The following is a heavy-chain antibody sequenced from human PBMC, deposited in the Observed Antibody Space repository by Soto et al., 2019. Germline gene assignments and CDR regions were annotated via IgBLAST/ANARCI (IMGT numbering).Heavy chain of an antibody. CDR3: ASWGGIASPAYDGSLAPYDY. CDR1: GGTFSSYA. Sequence: ASVKVSCKASGGTFSSYAISWVRQAPGQGLEWMGGIIPIFGTANYAQKFQGRVTITADESTSTAYMELSSLRSEDTAVYYCASWGGIASPAYDGSLAPYDYWGQGTLVTVSS. CDR2: IIPIFGTA. J-gene: IGHJ4*02. D-gene: IGHD6-13*01. V-gene: IGHV1-69*13.